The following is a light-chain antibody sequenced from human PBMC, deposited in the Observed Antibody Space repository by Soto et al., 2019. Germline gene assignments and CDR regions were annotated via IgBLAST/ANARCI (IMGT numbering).Light chain of an antibody. Sequence: QSVLTQPASVSGSPVQSITISCTGASSDVGGYNYVSWYQQRPDEAPKLMIYDVNNRPSGVSNRFSGSKSGNTASLTISGLQAEDEADYYCSSYTSSITYVFGTGT. J-gene: IGLJ1*01. CDR1: SSDVGGYNY. V-gene: IGLV2-14*01. CDR3: SSYTSSITYV. CDR2: DVN.